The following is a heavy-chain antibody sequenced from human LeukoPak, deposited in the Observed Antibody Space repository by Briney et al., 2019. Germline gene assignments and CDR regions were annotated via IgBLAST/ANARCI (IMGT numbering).Heavy chain of an antibody. Sequence: SETLSLTCTVSGGSISSYYWSWIRRPPGKGLGGIGYIYYSGSTTYNPSLKSRVTISIDTSKNQFSLKLSSVTAADTAVYYCASSGIAAAADDAFDIWGQGTMVTVSS. D-gene: IGHD6-13*01. CDR3: ASSGIAAAADDAFDI. CDR2: IYYSGST. CDR1: GGSISSYY. V-gene: IGHV4-59*08. J-gene: IGHJ3*02.